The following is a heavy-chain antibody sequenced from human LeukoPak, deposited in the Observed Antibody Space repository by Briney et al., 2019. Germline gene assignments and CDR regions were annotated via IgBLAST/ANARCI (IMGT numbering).Heavy chain of an antibody. J-gene: IGHJ5*01. CDR2: IYYSGST. D-gene: IGHD3-3*01. V-gene: IGHV4-59*01. CDR3: ARGNDFWSGYPHHFDY. Sequence: SETLSLTCTVSGGSISSYYWSWIRQPPGKGLEWIGYIYYSGSTNYNPSLKSRVTISVDTSKNQFSLKLSSVTAADTAVYYCARGNDFWSGYPHHFDYWGQEPWSPSPQ. CDR1: GGSISSYY.